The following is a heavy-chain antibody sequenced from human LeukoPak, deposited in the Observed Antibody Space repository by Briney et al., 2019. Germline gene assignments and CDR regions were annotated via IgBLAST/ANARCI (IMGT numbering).Heavy chain of an antibody. V-gene: IGHV3-21*01. CDR1: GFTFSSYS. J-gene: IGHJ4*02. D-gene: IGHD6-13*01. CDR2: ISSSSSYI. Sequence: PGGSLRLSCAASGFTFSSYSMNWVRQAPGKGLEWVSSISSSSSYIYYADSVKGRFTISRDNAKNSLYLQMNSLRAEGTAVYYCAREADDSSSWFDYWGQGTLVTVSS. CDR3: AREADDSSSWFDY.